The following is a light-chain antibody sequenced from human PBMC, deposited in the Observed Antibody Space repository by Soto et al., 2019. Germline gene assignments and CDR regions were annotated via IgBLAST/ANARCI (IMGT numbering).Light chain of an antibody. CDR3: QQYYNWPRT. J-gene: IGKJ5*01. CDR2: GAS. CDR1: QNIHTN. V-gene: IGKV3-15*01. Sequence: EIERTQSRATLSVSKGERATLSCRAVQNIHTNLAWYQHKPGQAPRLLFYGASTGATGLPARFSGSGSGTEFTLTINSLQAEDCAVYYCQQYYNWPRTFGHVTRLEIK.